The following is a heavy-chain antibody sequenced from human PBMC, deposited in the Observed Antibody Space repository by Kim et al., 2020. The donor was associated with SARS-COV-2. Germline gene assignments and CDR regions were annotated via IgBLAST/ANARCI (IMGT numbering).Heavy chain of an antibody. J-gene: IGHJ4*02. CDR2: INYSASG. Sequence: SETLSLTCTVSGASISSSSYYWGWICPPPGKGLDWTGTINYSASGHYNPSLESRVTTSVDTSKNQFSLNLSSVTAADTAVYYCARRNYPYYFDYWVQGTLVTVSS. CDR1: GASISSSSYY. D-gene: IGHD1-7*01. CDR3: ARRNYPYYFDY. V-gene: IGHV4-39*01.